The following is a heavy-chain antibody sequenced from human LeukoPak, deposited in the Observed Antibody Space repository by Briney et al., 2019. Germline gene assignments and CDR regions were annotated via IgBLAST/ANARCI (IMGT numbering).Heavy chain of an antibody. CDR3: ARRCDGSLCPEWFDP. CDR2: VHNTANI. Sequence: PSETLSLTCSVSGGSISGSFYYWAWIRQPPGKGLEWIGTVHNTANIYYNPSLKSRVTISADTPKNQFSLRLSSVTAADTAVYYCARRCDGSLCPEWFDPWGQGTLVTVSS. J-gene: IGHJ5*02. CDR1: GGSISGSFYY. V-gene: IGHV4-39*01. D-gene: IGHD5-24*01.